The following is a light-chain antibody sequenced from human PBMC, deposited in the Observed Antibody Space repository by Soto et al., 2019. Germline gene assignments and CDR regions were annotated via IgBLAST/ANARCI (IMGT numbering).Light chain of an antibody. CDR1: SGDVGAYNY. CDR3: SSFAGRGVV. J-gene: IGLJ2*01. CDR2: EVT. Sequence: QSALTQPPSASGSPGQSVTISCTGTSGDVGAYNYVSWYQQHPGKAPKLTIYEVTKRPSGVPDRFSGSKSGNTASLTISGLQAEDEADYYCSSFAGRGVVFGGGTKLTVL. V-gene: IGLV2-8*01.